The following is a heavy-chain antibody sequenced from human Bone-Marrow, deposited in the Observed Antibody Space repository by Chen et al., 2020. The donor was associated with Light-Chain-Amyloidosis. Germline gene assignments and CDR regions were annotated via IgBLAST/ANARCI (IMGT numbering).Heavy chain of an antibody. CDR1: VGALTSTRYY. Sequence: QLHLQESGPGLVRPSETLSLTCAVPVGALTSTRYYAGRMRNPPGKGLEWIGSVYYDGTTFYNPSLDRRVAISVDTSRNQFSLKLTSVTAADTAVYYCARDLPKSHVSIFGAPRANWLDPWGQGILVTVSS. CDR3: ARDLPKSHVSIFGAPRANWLDP. J-gene: IGHJ5*02. CDR2: VYYDGTT. D-gene: IGHD3-3*02. V-gene: IGHV4-39*07.